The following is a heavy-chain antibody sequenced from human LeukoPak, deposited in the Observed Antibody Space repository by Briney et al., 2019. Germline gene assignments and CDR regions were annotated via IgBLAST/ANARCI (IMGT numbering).Heavy chain of an antibody. J-gene: IGHJ4*02. D-gene: IGHD3-22*01. Sequence: PSETLSLTCTVSGGSVSSSRYYWGWIRQPPGKGLEWIGSIYYSGTAYYNPSLQSRVTMSVDTSKNQFSLELSSVTAADTAAYYCARLLDSSGDYWGQGTLVTVSS. V-gene: IGHV4-39*01. CDR2: IYYSGTA. CDR1: GGSVSSSRYY. CDR3: ARLLDSSGDY.